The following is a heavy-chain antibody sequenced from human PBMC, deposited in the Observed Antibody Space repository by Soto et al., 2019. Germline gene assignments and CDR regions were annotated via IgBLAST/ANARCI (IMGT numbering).Heavy chain of an antibody. CDR2: ISAYNGNI. V-gene: IGHV1-18*01. CDR3: ARGHDILPGWKFTF. J-gene: IGHJ4*02. D-gene: IGHD3-9*01. CDR1: GYDFTNYG. Sequence: QVRLVQSGAEVKKPGASVKVSCTPYGYDFTNYGINWVRQATGQGLEWMGWISAYNGNIVYAQNFRGRATLTTDTATGSAYMELGSLRSDDTAVYYCARGHDILPGWKFTFWGQGTLVTVSS.